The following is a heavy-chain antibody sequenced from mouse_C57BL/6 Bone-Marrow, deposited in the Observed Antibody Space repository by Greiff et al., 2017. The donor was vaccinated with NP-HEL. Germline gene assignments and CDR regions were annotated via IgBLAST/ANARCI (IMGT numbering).Heavy chain of an antibody. Sequence: EVQLVESGPELVKPGASVKISCKASGYSFTGYYMNWVKQSPEKSLEWIGEINPSTGGTTYNQKFKAKATLTVDKSSSTAYMQLKSLTSEDSAVYYCAREFLDLDYWGQGTTLTVSS. J-gene: IGHJ2*01. D-gene: IGHD2-10*02. CDR1: GYSFTGYY. CDR3: AREFLDLDY. CDR2: INPSTGGT. V-gene: IGHV1-42*01.